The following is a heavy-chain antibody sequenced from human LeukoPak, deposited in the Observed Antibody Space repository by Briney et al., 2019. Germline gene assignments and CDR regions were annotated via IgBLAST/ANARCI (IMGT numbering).Heavy chain of an antibody. CDR3: AREELWSGKYYHYHYYMDV. V-gene: IGHV4-4*07. J-gene: IGHJ6*03. CDR2: IYSSGST. D-gene: IGHD3-3*01. CDR1: GGSFSSYY. Sequence: SETLSLTCAVYGGSFSSYYWNWIRQPAGKGLEWIGRIYSSGSTNYNPSLRSRLTMSLDTSKNLFSLKLSSVTAADTAVYFCAREELWSGKYYHYHYYMDVWGKGTTVTISS.